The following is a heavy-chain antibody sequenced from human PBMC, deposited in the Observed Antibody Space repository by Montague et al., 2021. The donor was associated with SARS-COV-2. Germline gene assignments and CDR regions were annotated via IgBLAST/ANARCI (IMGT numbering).Heavy chain of an antibody. V-gene: IGHV4-31*03. CDR1: SGSISSGGSISSGGYY. J-gene: IGHJ5*02. CDR2: IYYSGST. CDR3: ARDLGHRYVAGGFDP. Sequence: TLSLTCTVSSGSISSGGSISSGGYYWSWIRQHPGKGLEWIGYIYYSGSTSYNPSLKSRVTISVDTSKNQFSLKLSSVTAADTAVYSCARDLGHRYVAGGFDPWGQGTLVTVSS. D-gene: IGHD5-18*01.